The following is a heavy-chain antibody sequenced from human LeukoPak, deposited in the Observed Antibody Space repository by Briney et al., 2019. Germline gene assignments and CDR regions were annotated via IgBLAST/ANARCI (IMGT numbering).Heavy chain of an antibody. J-gene: IGHJ4*02. CDR2: INSDGSST. Sequence: GGSLRLSCAASGFTFSSYWMHWVRQAPGKGLVWVSRINSDGSSTSYADSVKGRFTISRDNAKNTLYLQMNSLRAEDTAVYYCARGAGYYDSSGYYLYYFDYWGQGALVTVSS. V-gene: IGHV3-74*01. CDR3: ARGAGYYDSSGYYLYYFDY. CDR1: GFTFSSYW. D-gene: IGHD3-22*01.